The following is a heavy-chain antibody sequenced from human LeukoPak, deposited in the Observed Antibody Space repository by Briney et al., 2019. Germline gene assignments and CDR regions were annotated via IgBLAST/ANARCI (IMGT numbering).Heavy chain of an antibody. CDR2: ISSSSSYI. Sequence: PGGSLRLSCAASGFTFSSYSMNWVRQAPGEGLEWVSSISSSSSYIYYADSVKGRFTISRDNAKNSLYLQMNSLRAEDTAVYYCARVPPYYYDSSGYYFDYWGQGTLVTVSS. CDR3: ARVPPYYYDSSGYYFDY. D-gene: IGHD3-22*01. J-gene: IGHJ4*02. V-gene: IGHV3-21*01. CDR1: GFTFSSYS.